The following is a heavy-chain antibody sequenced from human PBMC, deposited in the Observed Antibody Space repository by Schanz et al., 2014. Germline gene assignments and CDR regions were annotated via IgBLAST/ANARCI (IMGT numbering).Heavy chain of an antibody. V-gene: IGHV7-4-1*02. D-gene: IGHD6-19*01. CDR1: GYTFAMYD. J-gene: IGHJ4*02. CDR3: TPETIAMAGTFSI. CDR2: INTNTGNP. Sequence: QVQLVQSGSELKKPGASVKVSCKASGYTFAMYDMNWVRQAPGQGLEWVGWINTNTGNPTYAQGFTGRFVFSLDTSVSTAYLQISSIKAEDTAAYYCTPETIAMAGTFSIWGQGTLVTVSS.